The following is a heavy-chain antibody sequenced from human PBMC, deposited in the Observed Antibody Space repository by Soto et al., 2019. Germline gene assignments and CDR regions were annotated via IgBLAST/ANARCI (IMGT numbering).Heavy chain of an antibody. CDR2: ISSSGSTI. J-gene: IGHJ4*02. CDR1: GFTFSSYE. CDR3: ARGRIIVGATPPLDY. Sequence: EVQLVESGGGLVQPGGSLRLSCAASGFTFSSYEMNWVRQAPGKGLEWVSYISSSGSTIYYADSVKGRFTISRDNAKYSLYMQMYSLRAEDTAVYYCARGRIIVGATPPLDYWGQGTLVTVSS. V-gene: IGHV3-48*03. D-gene: IGHD1-26*01.